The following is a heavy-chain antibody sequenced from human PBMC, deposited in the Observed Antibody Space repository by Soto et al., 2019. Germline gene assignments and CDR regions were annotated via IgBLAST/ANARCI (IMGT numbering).Heavy chain of an antibody. V-gene: IGHV1-18*01. J-gene: IGHJ4*02. CDR2: ISGYNGNT. CDR1: GYSFASYA. D-gene: IGHD3-10*01. Sequence: QVQLVQSGAEVKKPGASVKVSCKGSGYSFASYAISWVRQAPGQGLEWMGWISGYNGNTNYAQKLQGRVAMTTDTYTSTAYMELRSLRSDDTAVYYCARDSGGEFGDYWGQGTLVTVSS. CDR3: ARDSGGEFGDY.